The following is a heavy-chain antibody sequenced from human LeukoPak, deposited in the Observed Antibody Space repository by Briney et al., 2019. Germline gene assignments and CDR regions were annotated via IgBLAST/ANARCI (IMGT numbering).Heavy chain of an antibody. V-gene: IGHV4-4*07. J-gene: IGHJ6*02. CDR1: GGSISDHY. CDR3: ARENYYDSSGYSEGMDV. Sequence: SETLSLTCTVSGGSISDHYLSWIRQPAGKGLEGIGRMYVSGTTNYNPSLRSRVSMSMDTSKTQFSLRLTSVTAADTAVYYCARENYYDSSGYSEGMDVWGQGTTVTVS. CDR2: MYVSGTT. D-gene: IGHD3-22*01.